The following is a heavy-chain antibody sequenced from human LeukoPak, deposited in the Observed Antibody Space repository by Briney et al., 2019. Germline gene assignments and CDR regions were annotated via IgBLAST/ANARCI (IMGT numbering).Heavy chain of an antibody. CDR3: AKDPARVVGAIHDY. V-gene: IGHV3-23*01. J-gene: IGHJ4*02. Sequence: PGGSLRLSCAASGFTFSSYAMSWVRQAPGKGLEWVSAISGSGGSTYYADSVKGRFTISRDNSKNTLYLQMNSLRAEDTAVYYCAKDPARVVGAIHDYWGQGTLVTVSS. D-gene: IGHD1-26*01. CDR1: GFTFSSYA. CDR2: ISGSGGST.